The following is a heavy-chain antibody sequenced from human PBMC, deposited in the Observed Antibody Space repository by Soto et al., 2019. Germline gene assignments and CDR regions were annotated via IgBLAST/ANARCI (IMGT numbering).Heavy chain of an antibody. CDR2: ISSSSSYI. CDR1: GFTFSSYS. CDR3: ARDLHYDFWSGYSGFDY. Sequence: GGSLRLSCAASGFTFSSYSMNWVRQAPGKGLEWVSYISSSSSYIYYADSVKGRFTISRDNAKNSLYLQMNSLRAEDTAVYYCARDLHYDFWSGYSGFDYWGQGTLVTVSS. D-gene: IGHD3-3*01. J-gene: IGHJ4*02. V-gene: IGHV3-21*05.